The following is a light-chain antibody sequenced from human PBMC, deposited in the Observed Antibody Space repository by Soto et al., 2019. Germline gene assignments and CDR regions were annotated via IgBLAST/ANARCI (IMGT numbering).Light chain of an antibody. V-gene: IGKV3-11*01. CDR2: DAS. CDR1: QSVSSY. Sequence: ESVLTQSAATLSLPPGERATLSCRASQSVSSYLAWYQQKPGQAPRLLIYDASNRATGIPARFSGSGSGTDFTLTISSLEPEDFAVYYCQQRSNWPLTFGGGTKVDIK. J-gene: IGKJ4*01. CDR3: QQRSNWPLT.